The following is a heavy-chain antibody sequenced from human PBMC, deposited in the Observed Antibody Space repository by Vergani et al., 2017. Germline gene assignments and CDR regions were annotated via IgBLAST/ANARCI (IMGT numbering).Heavy chain of an antibody. CDR2: IFSNDEK. CDR3: ARILGDGYKRSNIHLGAAFDI. V-gene: IGHV2-26*01. CDR1: GFSLSNARMG. J-gene: IGHJ3*02. Sequence: QVTLQESGPVLVKPTETLTLTCTVSGFSLSNARMGVSWIRQPPGKALEWLAHIFSNDEKSYSTSLKSRLTISKDTSKSQVVLTMTNMDPVDTATYYCARILGDGYKRSNIHLGAAFDIWGQGTMVTVSS. D-gene: IGHD5-24*01.